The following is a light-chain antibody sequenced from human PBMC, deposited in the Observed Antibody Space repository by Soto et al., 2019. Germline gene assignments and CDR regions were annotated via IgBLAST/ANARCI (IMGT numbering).Light chain of an antibody. J-gene: IGKJ1*01. CDR3: QHYNSYSEA. Sequence: DIQMTPSPSTLSGSVVDRVTITCRASQSISSWLAWYQQKPGKAPKLLIYKASTLKSGVPSRFSGSGSGTEFTLTISSLQPDDFATYYCQHYNSYSEAFGQGTKVDIK. CDR1: QSISSW. CDR2: KAS. V-gene: IGKV1-5*03.